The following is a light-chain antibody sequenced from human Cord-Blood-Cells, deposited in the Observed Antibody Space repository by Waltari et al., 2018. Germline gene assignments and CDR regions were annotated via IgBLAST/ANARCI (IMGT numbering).Light chain of an antibody. CDR2: EGS. CDR3: CSYAGSSTLV. Sequence: QSALTQPSSVSGSPGQSITISCPGTRSDVGSYNLVSWYQQHPGKAPKPRIYEGSKRPSGVSNRFSGSKSGNTASLTISGLQAEDEADYYCCSYAGSSTLVFGGGTKLTVL. V-gene: IGLV2-23*01. CDR1: RSDVGSYNL. J-gene: IGLJ2*01.